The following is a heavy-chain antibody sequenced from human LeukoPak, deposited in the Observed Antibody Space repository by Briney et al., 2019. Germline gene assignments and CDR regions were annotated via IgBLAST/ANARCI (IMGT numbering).Heavy chain of an antibody. V-gene: IGHV4-61*02. CDR2: IYTSGST. Sequence: SETLSLTCTVSCGSISSGSYYWSWIRQPAGKGLQVIGRIYTSGSTNYNPSINNPITISLDTSNNHISLKLSSVTAANTAVYYCARVTTGGYYNYWGQGTLVTVSS. J-gene: IGHJ4*02. CDR3: ARVTTGGYYNY. D-gene: IGHD3-22*01. CDR1: CGSISSGSYY.